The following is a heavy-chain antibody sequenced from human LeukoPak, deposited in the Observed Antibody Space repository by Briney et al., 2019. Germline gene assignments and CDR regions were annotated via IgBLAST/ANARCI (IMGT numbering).Heavy chain of an antibody. V-gene: IGHV1-2*02. Sequence: GASVKVSCMASGYTFTGYYLHWVRQAPGQGLEWMGWIHPNSGGTNYAQKFQGRVTMTRDTSISAAYMELSRLRSDDTAVYYCARAGLLSWFDPWGQGTLVTVSS. D-gene: IGHD1-26*01. CDR1: GYTFTGYY. CDR2: IHPNSGGT. CDR3: ARAGLLSWFDP. J-gene: IGHJ5*02.